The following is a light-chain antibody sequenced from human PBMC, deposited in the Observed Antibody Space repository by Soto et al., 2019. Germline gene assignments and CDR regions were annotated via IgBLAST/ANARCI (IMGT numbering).Light chain of an antibody. CDR1: QSISNY. CDR2: AAS. V-gene: IGKV1-39*01. Sequence: DIEMTQPPASLSASIGDRVILTCRASQSISNYLNWYQHKPGRAPKFLIYAASSLQSGVPSRFSGSGSGTDFTLTISSLQREDFGTYFCQQSFSSSWTFGQGTKVE. J-gene: IGKJ1*01. CDR3: QQSFSSSWT.